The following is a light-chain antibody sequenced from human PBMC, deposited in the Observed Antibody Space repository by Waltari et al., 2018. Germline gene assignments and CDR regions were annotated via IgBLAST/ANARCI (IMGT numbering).Light chain of an antibody. CDR1: QSVLYSYNNKNH. J-gene: IGKJ1*01. Sequence: DIVMTQSPDSLAVSLGERATINCKSSQSVLYSYNNKNHLAWYQQKPGQPPKLLVYWASTRESGVPDRFSGSGSGTDFTLTISSLQAEDVAVYYCQQYYSLPWTFGQGTKVEIK. CDR2: WAS. CDR3: QQYYSLPWT. V-gene: IGKV4-1*01.